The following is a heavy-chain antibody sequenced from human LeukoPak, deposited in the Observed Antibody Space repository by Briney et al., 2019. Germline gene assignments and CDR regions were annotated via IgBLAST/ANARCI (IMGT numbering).Heavy chain of an antibody. V-gene: IGHV3-23*01. CDR1: GFTFSSYA. D-gene: IGHD7-27*01. CDR2: ISGSGGST. Sequence: GGSLRLSCAASGFTFSSYAMSWVRQAPGKGLEWVSAISGSGGSTYYADSVKGRFTISRDNSKNTLYLQMNSLRAKDTAVYYCAKAGPGSLYYYYGMDVWGQGTTVTVSS. J-gene: IGHJ6*02. CDR3: AKAGPGSLYYYYGMDV.